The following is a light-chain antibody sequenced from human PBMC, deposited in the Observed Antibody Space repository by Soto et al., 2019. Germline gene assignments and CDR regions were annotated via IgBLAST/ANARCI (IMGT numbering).Light chain of an antibody. Sequence: QSALTQPASVSGAPGQSITISCTGTDSDVGAFNYVSWYQQYPGKAPKLMIYDVGDRPSGVSNRFSGSKSGNTASLTISGLQAEDEADYYCASYTRSGTIVFGGGTKLTVL. CDR1: DSDVGAFNY. V-gene: IGLV2-14*01. CDR2: DVG. CDR3: ASYTRSGTIV. J-gene: IGLJ2*01.